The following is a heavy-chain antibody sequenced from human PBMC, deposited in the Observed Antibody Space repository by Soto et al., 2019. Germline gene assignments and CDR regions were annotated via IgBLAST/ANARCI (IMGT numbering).Heavy chain of an antibody. CDR2: INPTGSDT. Sequence: PGESLKISCEASGYSFSSCWIGWVRQMPGKGLEWMAIINPTGSDTRYSPSFRGQVTISANKSISTAYLQWSSLKASDTAMFYCARQAIDRATTTPWSQGTLVTVSS. CDR3: ARQAIDRATTTP. D-gene: IGHD1-1*01. CDR1: GYSFSSCW. V-gene: IGHV5-51*01. J-gene: IGHJ5*02.